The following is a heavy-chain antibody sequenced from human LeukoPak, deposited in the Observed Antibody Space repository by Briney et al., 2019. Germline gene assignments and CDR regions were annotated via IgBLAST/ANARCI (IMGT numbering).Heavy chain of an antibody. D-gene: IGHD4-17*01. J-gene: IGHJ4*02. CDR2: IKQDGSEK. CDR3: AREGSYGDWGQGFDY. V-gene: IGHV3-7*01. CDR1: GFTFISYW. Sequence: GGSLRLSCAASGFTFISYWMSWVRQAPGKGLEWVANIKQDGSEKYYVDSVKGRFTISRDNAKNSLYLQMNSLRAEDTAVYYCAREGSYGDWGQGFDYWGQGTLVTVSS.